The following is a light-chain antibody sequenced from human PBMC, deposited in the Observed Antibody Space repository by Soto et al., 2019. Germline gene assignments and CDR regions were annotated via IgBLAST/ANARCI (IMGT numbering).Light chain of an antibody. CDR1: QSISSY. Sequence: EIVLTQSPATLSLSQGERANLSFKASQSISSYLTWYQQKPGQAPRLLIYDASNRATGIPARFSGSGSGTDFTLTISSLESEDFAVYYCQQRSDWPLTFGGGTKVDIK. CDR3: QQRSDWPLT. V-gene: IGKV3-11*01. CDR2: DAS. J-gene: IGKJ4*01.